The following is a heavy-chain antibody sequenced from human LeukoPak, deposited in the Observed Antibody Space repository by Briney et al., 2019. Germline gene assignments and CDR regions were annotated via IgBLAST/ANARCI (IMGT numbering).Heavy chain of an antibody. D-gene: IGHD2-8*01. CDR3: ASRMAPMVGFQH. V-gene: IGHV4-34*01. CDR1: GGSFSGYY. CDR2: INHSGST. Sequence: KPSETLSLTCAVYGGSFSGYYWSWIRQPPGKGLEWIGEINHSGSTNYNPSLKSRVTISVDTSKNQFSLKLSSVTAADTAVYYCASRMAPMVGFQHWGQGTLVTVSS. J-gene: IGHJ1*01.